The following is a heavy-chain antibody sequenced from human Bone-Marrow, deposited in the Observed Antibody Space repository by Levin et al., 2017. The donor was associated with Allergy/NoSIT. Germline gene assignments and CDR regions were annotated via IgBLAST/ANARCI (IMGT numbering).Heavy chain of an antibody. CDR2: IITIFATT. Sequence: KAGESLKISCKASGDTFGSYSISWVRQAPGQGLEWMGGIITIFATTIYAQKFQGRVTMTADASSTTGYMELSGLTAEDTAVYYCASAYGDYDHFEHWGQGTLVTVSS. D-gene: IGHD4-17*01. CDR1: GDTFGSYS. V-gene: IGHV1-69*01. CDR3: ASAYGDYDHFEH. J-gene: IGHJ4*02.